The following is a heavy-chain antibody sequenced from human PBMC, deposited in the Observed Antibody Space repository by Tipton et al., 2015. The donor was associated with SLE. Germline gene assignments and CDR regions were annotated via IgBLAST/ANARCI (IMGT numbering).Heavy chain of an antibody. CDR2: ISTTGDT. Sequence: SLRLSCAASGFTFDDYAMHWVRQAPGKGLEWVSGISTTGDTFYPDSMKGRFTISRENAKNSLYLQMNSLRAGDTAVYYCARRYCNSTSCYGFDPWGQGTLVTVSS. V-gene: IGHV3-13*01. CDR1: GFTFDDYA. CDR3: ARRYCNSTSCYGFDP. D-gene: IGHD2-2*01. J-gene: IGHJ5*02.